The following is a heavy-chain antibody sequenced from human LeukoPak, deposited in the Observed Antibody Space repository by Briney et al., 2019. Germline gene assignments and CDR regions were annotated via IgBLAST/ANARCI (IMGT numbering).Heavy chain of an antibody. CDR3: ARAAYATATWNFDY. D-gene: IGHD2-8*01. CDR2: IYYSGST. V-gene: IGHV4-31*03. CDR1: GGSISSGGYY. Sequence: PSETLSLTCTVSGGSISSGGYYWSWIRQHPGKGLEWIGYIYYSGSTYYNPSLKSRVTISVDTSKNQLSLKLSSVTAADTAVYYCARAAYATATWNFDYWGQGTLVTVSS. J-gene: IGHJ4*02.